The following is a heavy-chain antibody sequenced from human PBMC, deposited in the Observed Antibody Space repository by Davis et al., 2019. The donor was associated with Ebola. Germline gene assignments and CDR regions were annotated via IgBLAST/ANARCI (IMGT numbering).Heavy chain of an antibody. J-gene: IGHJ5*02. CDR1: GLTLSTAW. CDR2: IKSESSGGTP. Sequence: GESLKISCAPSGLTLSTAWMNWVRQAPGKGLEWVGHIKSESSGGTPGYAAAVEGRFTISRDDSKNTLYLQMNSLKIEDTAVYYCTNARNGFSAWGQGTLVTVSS. V-gene: IGHV3-15*07. CDR3: TNARNGFSA. D-gene: IGHD5-24*01.